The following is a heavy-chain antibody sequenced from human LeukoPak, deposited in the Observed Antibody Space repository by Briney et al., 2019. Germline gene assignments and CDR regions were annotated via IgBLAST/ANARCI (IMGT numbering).Heavy chain of an antibody. CDR3: AKGLLVWSGNWFDP. V-gene: IGHV3-9*01. Sequence: PGGSLRLSCAASGFTFDDYAMHWVRQAPGKGLEWVSGISWNSGSIGYADSVKGRFTISRDNAKNSLYLQMNSLRAEDTALYYCAKGLLVWSGNWFDPWGQGTLVTVSS. CDR1: GFTFDDYA. J-gene: IGHJ5*02. D-gene: IGHD3/OR15-3a*01. CDR2: ISWNSGSI.